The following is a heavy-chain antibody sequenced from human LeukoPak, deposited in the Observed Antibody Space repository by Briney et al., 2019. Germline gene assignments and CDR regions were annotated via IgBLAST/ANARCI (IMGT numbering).Heavy chain of an antibody. V-gene: IGHV1-69*05. CDR2: IIPIFGTA. CDR1: GGTFSSYA. Sequence: EASVKVSCKASGGTFSSYAISWVRQAPGQGLEWMGGIIPIFGTANYAQKFQGRVTITTDESTSTAYMELSSLRSEDTAVYYCARHYDSLEGYYYYMDVWGKGTTVTVS. J-gene: IGHJ6*03. CDR3: ARHYDSLEGYYYYMDV. D-gene: IGHD3-3*01.